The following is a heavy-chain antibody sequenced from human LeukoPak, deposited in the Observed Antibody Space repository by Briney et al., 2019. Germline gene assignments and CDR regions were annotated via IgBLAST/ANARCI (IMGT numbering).Heavy chain of an antibody. J-gene: IGHJ4*02. CDR3: ARGSWVGELLCDSFDY. CDR1: GFTFSSEC. CDR2: RWNDGSNK. V-gene: IGHV3-33*01. D-gene: IGHD3-10*01. Sequence: GGSLRLSCAASGFTFSSECIHWVSQAPSKGLEWLAVRWNDGSNKYYADSVKGRFTISTDNSKNTLYLQMNCLRAEATGVYCCARGSWVGELLCDSFDYWGQGTLVTVSS.